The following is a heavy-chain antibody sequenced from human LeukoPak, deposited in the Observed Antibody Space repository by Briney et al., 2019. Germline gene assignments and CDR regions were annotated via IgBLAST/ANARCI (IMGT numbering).Heavy chain of an antibody. J-gene: IGHJ4*02. CDR1: GLTASSNY. V-gene: IGHV3-66*01. CDR3: TRAGDYGYSADY. D-gene: IGHD5-18*01. Sequence: GRSLSLSCAVSGLTASSNYTSWVGQAAGTGLGWVSVFSGGGSSNYADTVKDSFNIATDNSKNTLYLQMVSLRVEDASVYSCTRAGDYGYSADYGGQGPLVTVSS. CDR2: FSGGGSS.